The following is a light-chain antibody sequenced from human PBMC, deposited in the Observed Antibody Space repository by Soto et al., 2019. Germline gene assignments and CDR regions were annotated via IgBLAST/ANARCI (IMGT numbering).Light chain of an antibody. Sequence: EIVLTQSPGTLSVSPGERATLSCRASQSVGRNFLAWYQQKPGQAPRLLIHGASSRATGIPDRFSGSGSETDFTLTISRLEPEDFAVYCCQQYASSPLTFGGGTKVETK. J-gene: IGKJ4*01. CDR1: QSVGRNF. CDR3: QQYASSPLT. V-gene: IGKV3-20*01. CDR2: GAS.